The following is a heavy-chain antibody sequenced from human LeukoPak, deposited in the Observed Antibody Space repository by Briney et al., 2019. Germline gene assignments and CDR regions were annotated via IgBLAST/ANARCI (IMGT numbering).Heavy chain of an antibody. CDR3: ARDKVPSGWEKGGYYYYYMDV. CDR2: ISAYNGNT. CDR1: GYTFTSYA. J-gene: IGHJ6*03. V-gene: IGHV1-18*01. D-gene: IGHD6-19*01. Sequence: ASVKVSCKASGYTFTSYAMNWVRQAPGQGLEWMGWISAYNGNTNYAQKLQGRVTMTRDTSTSTVYMELSSLRSEDTAVYYCARDKVPSGWEKGGYYYYYMDVWGKGTTVTISS.